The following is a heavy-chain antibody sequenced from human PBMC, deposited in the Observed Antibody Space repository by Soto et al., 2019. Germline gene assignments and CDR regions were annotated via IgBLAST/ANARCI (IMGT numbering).Heavy chain of an antibody. J-gene: IGHJ5*02. CDR1: GGSISSGDYY. CDR2: IYYSGST. V-gene: IGHV4-30-4*01. D-gene: IGHD4-17*01. CDR3: ARAKGLLTVTTSWFDP. Sequence: QVQLQESGPGLVKPSQTLSLTCIVSGGSISSGDYYWSWVRQPPGKGLEWIGYIYYSGSTYYNPSLKSRVTISADTSKNQFSLKLNSVTAADTAVYYCARAKGLLTVTTSWFDPWGQGTLVTVSS.